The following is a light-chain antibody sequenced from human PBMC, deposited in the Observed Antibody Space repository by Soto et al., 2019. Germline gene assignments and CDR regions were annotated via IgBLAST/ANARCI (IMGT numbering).Light chain of an antibody. J-gene: IGKJ1*01. CDR2: DAS. V-gene: IGKV1-5*01. CDR3: QQYNSYS. Sequence: DIQMTQSPSTLPASVGDRVTITCRASQSISSWLAWYQQKPGKAPKLLIYDASSLESGAPSRFSGSGSGTELTLTISSLQPDDFATYYCQQYNSYSFGQGTKVDIK. CDR1: QSISSW.